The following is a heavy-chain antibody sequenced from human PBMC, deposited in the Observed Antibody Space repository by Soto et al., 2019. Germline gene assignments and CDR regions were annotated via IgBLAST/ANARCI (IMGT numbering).Heavy chain of an antibody. CDR2: IYYSGST. Sequence: PSETLSLTCTVSGGSISSGGYYWSWIRQHPGKGLEWIGYIYYSGSTYYNPSLKSRVTMSVDTSKNQFSLKLSSVTAADTAVYYCARVPYGDYAGYYYYGMDVWGQGTTVTVS. J-gene: IGHJ6*02. CDR3: ARVPYGDYAGYYYYGMDV. D-gene: IGHD4-17*01. V-gene: IGHV4-31*03. CDR1: GGSISSGGYY.